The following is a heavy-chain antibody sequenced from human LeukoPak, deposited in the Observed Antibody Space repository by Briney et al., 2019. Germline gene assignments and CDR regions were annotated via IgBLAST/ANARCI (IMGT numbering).Heavy chain of an antibody. CDR3: AKDGYDILTGYDSWFDP. D-gene: IGHD3-9*01. J-gene: IGHJ5*02. Sequence: ASVKVSCKASGYTFTGYYMHWVRQAPGQGLEWMGWINPNSGGTNYAQKFQGRVTMTRDTSISTAYMELSRLRSDDTAVYYWAKDGYDILTGYDSWFDPWGQGTLVTVSS. V-gene: IGHV1-2*02. CDR1: GYTFTGYY. CDR2: INPNSGGT.